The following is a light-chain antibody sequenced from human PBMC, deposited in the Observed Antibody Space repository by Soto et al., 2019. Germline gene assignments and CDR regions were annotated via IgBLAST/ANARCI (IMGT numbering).Light chain of an antibody. CDR3: HQSYSTPPLT. CDR2: AAS. Sequence: DIQMTQSPSSLSASVGDRVTITCRASQSISSYLNWYQQKPGKAPKLLIYAASSLQSGVPSRFSGSGSGTDFTLTISSLQPEDFATYYCHQSYSTPPLTCGGGTKVEIK. CDR1: QSISSY. J-gene: IGKJ4*01. V-gene: IGKV1-39*01.